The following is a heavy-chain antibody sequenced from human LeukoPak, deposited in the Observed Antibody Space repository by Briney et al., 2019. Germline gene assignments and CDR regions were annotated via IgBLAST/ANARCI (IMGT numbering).Heavy chain of an antibody. CDR2: ISSSGSTI. CDR3: ARDARQQLVERFDY. V-gene: IGHV3-48*04. D-gene: IGHD6-13*01. Sequence: GGSLRLSCAASGFSFSSYAMTWVRQAPGKGLEWVSYISSSGSTIYYADSVKGRFTISRDNAKNSLYLQMNSLRAEDTAVYYCARDARQQLVERFDYWGQGTLVTVSS. CDR1: GFSFSSYA. J-gene: IGHJ4*02.